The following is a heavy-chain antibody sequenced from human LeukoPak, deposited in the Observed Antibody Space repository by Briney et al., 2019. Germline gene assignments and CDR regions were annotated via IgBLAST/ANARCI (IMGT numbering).Heavy chain of an antibody. D-gene: IGHD4-23*01. CDR3: AREQYGGKDY. CDR2: ISYDGNNK. V-gene: IGHV3-30-3*01. CDR1: GFTFAIYA. Sequence: GGSLRLSFAASGFTFAIYAMHWVRQAPGKGLEWGAVISYDGNNKYYADSVKGRFTISRDNSKNTLYLQMNSLRAEDTAAYYCAREQYGGKDYWGQGTLVTVSS. J-gene: IGHJ4*02.